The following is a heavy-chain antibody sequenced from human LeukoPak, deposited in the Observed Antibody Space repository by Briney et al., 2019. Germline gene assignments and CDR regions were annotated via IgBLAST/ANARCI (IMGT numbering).Heavy chain of an antibody. CDR3: ARWPGFDP. CDR2: INHSGST. CDR1: GESFSGYY. V-gene: IGHV4-34*01. Sequence: PSETLSLTCAVYGESFSGYYWSWIRHPPGKGLEWIGEINHSGSTNYNPSLKSRVTISVDTSKNQFSLKLSSVTAADTAVYYCARWPGFDPWGQGTLVTVSS. J-gene: IGHJ5*02.